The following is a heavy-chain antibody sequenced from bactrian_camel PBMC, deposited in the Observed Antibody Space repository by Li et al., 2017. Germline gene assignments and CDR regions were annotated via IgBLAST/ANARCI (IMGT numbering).Heavy chain of an antibody. CDR1: GLTFTNCY. CDR2: VDTTGRA. D-gene: IGHD1*01. CDR3: AARYFAATRWRH. V-gene: IGHV3S9*01. Sequence: QLVESGGGSVQTGGSLRLSCVASGLTFTNCYMGWFRQVPGKEREAVADVDTTGRATYANSAKGRSTISRDNAENTVSLQMNSLEPEDTAMYYCAARYFAATRWRHWGQGTQVTVS. J-gene: IGHJ4*01.